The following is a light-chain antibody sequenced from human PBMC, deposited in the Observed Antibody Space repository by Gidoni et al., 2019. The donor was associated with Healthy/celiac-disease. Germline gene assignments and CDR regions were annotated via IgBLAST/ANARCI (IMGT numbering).Light chain of an antibody. CDR2: RNN. CDR1: SNNVGNQG. V-gene: IGLV10-54*01. J-gene: IGLJ3*02. Sequence: QAGLTQPPSVSKGLRQTATLTCTGNSNNVGNQGAAWLQQHQGHPPNLLSYRNNNRPSGISERLSASRSGNTASLTITGLQPEDEADYYCSAWDSSLSAWVFGGGTKLTV. CDR3: SAWDSSLSAWV.